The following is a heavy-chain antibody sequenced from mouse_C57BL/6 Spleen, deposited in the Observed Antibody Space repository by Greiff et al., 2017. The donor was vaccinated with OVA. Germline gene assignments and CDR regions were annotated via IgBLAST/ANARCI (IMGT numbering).Heavy chain of an antibody. D-gene: IGHD2-4*01. CDR3: ARDNDYDGGVDY. J-gene: IGHJ2*01. CDR1: GYSITSGYS. Sequence: DVKLQESGPGLVKPSQSLSLTCSVTGYSITSGYSWNWIRQFPGNKLEWMGYISYDGSNNYNPSLKNRISITRDTSKNQFFLKLNSVTTEDTATYYCARDNDYDGGVDYWGQGTTLTVSS. CDR2: ISYDGSN. V-gene: IGHV3-6*01.